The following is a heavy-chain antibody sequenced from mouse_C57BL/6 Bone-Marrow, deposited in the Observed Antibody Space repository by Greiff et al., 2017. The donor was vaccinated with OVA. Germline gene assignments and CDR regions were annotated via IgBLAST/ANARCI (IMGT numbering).Heavy chain of an antibody. J-gene: IGHJ3*01. D-gene: IGHD2-4*01. V-gene: IGHV10-1*01. CDR3: VRGDYDSSFAY. CDR1: GFSFNTYA. CDR2: IRSKSNNYAT. Sequence: EVQLVESGGGLVQPKGSLKLSCAASGFSFNTYAMNWVRQAPGKGLEWVARIRSKSNNYATYYADSVKDRFTISRDDSESMLYLQMNNLKTEDTAMYYCVRGDYDSSFAYWGQGTLVTVSA.